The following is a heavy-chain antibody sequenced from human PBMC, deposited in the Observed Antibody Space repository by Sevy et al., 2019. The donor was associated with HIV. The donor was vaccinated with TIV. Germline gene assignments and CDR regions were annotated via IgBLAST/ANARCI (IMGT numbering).Heavy chain of an antibody. CDR1: GFSFTWYG. D-gene: IGHD3-10*01. CDR2: IKQDGSEK. J-gene: IGHJ3*02. Sequence: GGSLRLSCAASGFSFTWYGMSWVRQTPEKGLEWVANIKQDGSEKNYVDFVYDGFTISRDNAKNSLYLQMNSMRAEDTAVYYFATKGGSRPNAAFDTWGQGTTVTVSS. CDR3: ATKGGSRPNAAFDT. V-gene: IGHV3-7*01.